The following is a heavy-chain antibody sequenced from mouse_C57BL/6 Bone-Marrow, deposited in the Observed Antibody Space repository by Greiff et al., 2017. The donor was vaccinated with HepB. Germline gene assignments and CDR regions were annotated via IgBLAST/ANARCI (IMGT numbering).Heavy chain of an antibody. CDR1: GYTFPGYW. CDR2: INPSNGGT. J-gene: IGHJ1*03. CDR3: ASERGYYYGSSGDWYFDV. V-gene: IGHV1-53*01. Sequence: QVQLQQPGTELVKPGASVKLSCKASGYTFPGYWMHWVKQRPGQGLEWIGNINPSNGGTNYNEKFKSKATLTVDKSSSTAYMQLSSLTSEDSAVYYCASERGYYYGSSGDWYFDVWGTGTTVTFSS. D-gene: IGHD1-1*01.